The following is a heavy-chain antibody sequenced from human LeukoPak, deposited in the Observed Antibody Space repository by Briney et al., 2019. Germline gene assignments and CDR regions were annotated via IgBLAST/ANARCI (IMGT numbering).Heavy chain of an antibody. J-gene: IGHJ5*02. CDR2: ISSNGGST. CDR1: GFTFSSYA. D-gene: IGHD1-26*01. V-gene: IGHV3-64D*06. CDR3: ATDPWAGGDWFDP. Sequence: GSLRLSCSASGFTFSSYAMHWVRQAPGKGLEYVSAISSNGGSTYYADSVKGRFTISRDNSKNTLYLQMSSLRAEDTAVYYCATDPWAGGDWFDPWGQGTLVTVSS.